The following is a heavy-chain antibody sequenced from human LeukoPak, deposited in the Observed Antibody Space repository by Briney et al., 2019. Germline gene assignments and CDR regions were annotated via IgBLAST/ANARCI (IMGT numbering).Heavy chain of an antibody. CDR1: GGSITSYY. J-gene: IGHJ6*03. CDR3: ARDSNYYDSSGYYSPYYYYYYMDV. V-gene: IGHV4-59*01. CDR2: IYYSGGT. D-gene: IGHD3-22*01. Sequence: SETLSLTCTVSGGSITSYYWSWIRQPPGKGLEWIGYIYYSGGTNYNPSLKSRVTISVDTSKNQFSLKLSSVTAADTAVYYCARDSNYYDSSGYYSPYYYYYYMDVWGKGTTVTVSS.